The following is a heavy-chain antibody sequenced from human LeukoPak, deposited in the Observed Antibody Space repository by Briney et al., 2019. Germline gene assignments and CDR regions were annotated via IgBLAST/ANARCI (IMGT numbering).Heavy chain of an antibody. V-gene: IGHV4-59*01. J-gene: IGHJ4*02. Sequence: SETLSLTCTVSGGSISSYYWSWIRQPPGKGLEWIGYIYYSGGTNYNPSLKSRVTISVDTSKNQFSLKLSSVTAADTAVYYCARVFESRVDYWGQGTLVTVSS. CDR3: ARVFESRVDY. CDR2: IYYSGGT. CDR1: GGSISSYY. D-gene: IGHD5-24*01.